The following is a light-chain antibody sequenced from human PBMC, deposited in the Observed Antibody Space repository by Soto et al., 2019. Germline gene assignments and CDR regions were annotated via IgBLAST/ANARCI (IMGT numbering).Light chain of an antibody. CDR2: DAS. CDR1: QVIGSW. Sequence: DIQMTQSPSYVSASVGDRVTITCRASQVIGSWLAWYQQKPGKAPKLLISDASSLHSRVPASFSGSGSGTYFTLTISSLQPEDSATYYCQQANSFPWTFGQATKVEIK. V-gene: IGKV1-12*01. CDR3: QQANSFPWT. J-gene: IGKJ1*01.